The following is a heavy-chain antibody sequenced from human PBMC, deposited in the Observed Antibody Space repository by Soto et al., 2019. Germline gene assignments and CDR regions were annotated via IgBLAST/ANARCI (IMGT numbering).Heavy chain of an antibody. V-gene: IGHV4-4*07. Sequence: SETLYLTCTVSGASISCFYWGWIRKSAGKGLEWIGRIYATGTTDYNPSLKSRVMMSVDTSKKQFSLKLRSVTAADTAVYYCVRDGTKTLRDWFDPWGQGISVTVS. J-gene: IGHJ5*02. CDR2: IYATGTT. CDR1: GASISCFY. CDR3: VRDGTKTLRDWFDP. D-gene: IGHD1-1*01.